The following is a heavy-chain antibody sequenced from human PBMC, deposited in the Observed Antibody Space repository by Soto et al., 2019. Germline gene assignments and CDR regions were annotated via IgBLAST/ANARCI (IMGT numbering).Heavy chain of an antibody. CDR2: ISGSGGST. J-gene: IGHJ6*02. V-gene: IGHV3-23*01. Sequence: QPGGSLRLSCAASGFTFSSYAMNWVRQAPGKGLEWVSAISGSGGSTYYADSVKGRFTISRDNSKNTLYLQMNSLRAEDTAVYYCAKGSPVLRFLEWFQSARYGMDVWGQGTTVTVSS. CDR1: GFTFSSYA. D-gene: IGHD3-3*01. CDR3: AKGSPVLRFLEWFQSARYGMDV.